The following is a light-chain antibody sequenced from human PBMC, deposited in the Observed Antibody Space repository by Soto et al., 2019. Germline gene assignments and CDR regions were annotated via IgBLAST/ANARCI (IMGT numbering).Light chain of an antibody. CDR2: EVT. V-gene: IGLV2-8*01. CDR3: TSYVGNDIWV. J-gene: IGLJ3*02. CDR1: SSDVGAYKY. Sequence: QSALTQPPSVSGSPGQSVTISCTGTSSDVGAYKYVSWYQQYPGKAPKLMIYEVTKRPSGVPDRFSGSKSGNTASLTVSGLQAEDEADYYCTSYVGNDIWVFGGGTTLTVL.